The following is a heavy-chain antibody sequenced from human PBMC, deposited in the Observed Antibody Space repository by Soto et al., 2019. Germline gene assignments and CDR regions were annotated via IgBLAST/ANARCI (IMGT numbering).Heavy chain of an antibody. CDR1: GYTFTGHY. CDR2: IGPESGAT. V-gene: IGHV1-2*02. J-gene: IGHJ4*02. Sequence: ASVKVSCKASGYTFTGHYIHWVRQAPEQGPEWMGEIGPESGATRYAKKFQGRVTMTRDTSITTVYMELNNLSPDDTAVYYCGRGRTGQIVVFYWGQGTPVTVSS. D-gene: IGHD7-27*01. CDR3: GRGRTGQIVVFY.